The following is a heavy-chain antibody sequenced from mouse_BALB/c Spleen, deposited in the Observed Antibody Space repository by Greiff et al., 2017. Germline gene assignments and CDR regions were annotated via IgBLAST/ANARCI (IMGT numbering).Heavy chain of an antibody. CDR2: IWAGGST. J-gene: IGHJ4*01. Sequence: VQLMESGPGLVAPSQSLSISCTVSGFSLTSYGVHWVRQTPGKGLEWLGVIWAGGSTNYNSALMSRLSISKDNSKSQVFLKMNSLQTDDTAMYDCDRDRGLGVAMDYWGQGTSVTVSS. CDR3: DRDRGLGVAMDY. CDR1: GFSLTSYG. V-gene: IGHV2-9*02. D-gene: IGHD4-1*01.